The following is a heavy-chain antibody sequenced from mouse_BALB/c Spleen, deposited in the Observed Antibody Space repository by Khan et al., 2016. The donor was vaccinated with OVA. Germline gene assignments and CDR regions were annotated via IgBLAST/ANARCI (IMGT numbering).Heavy chain of an antibody. CDR3: ARPPYVSYVLDN. CDR2: INTYTGEP. Sequence: QIQLVQSGPELKKPGETVKISCKASGHTFTKYGMNWVKQAPGKGLKWMGWINTYTGEPTYADDFNGRFAFSLDTSASTAYLQINNLKNEDTATYCCARPPYVSYVLDNWGQGTSVTVSS. V-gene: IGHV9-3-1*01. D-gene: IGHD1-1*01. CDR1: GHTFTKYG. J-gene: IGHJ4*01.